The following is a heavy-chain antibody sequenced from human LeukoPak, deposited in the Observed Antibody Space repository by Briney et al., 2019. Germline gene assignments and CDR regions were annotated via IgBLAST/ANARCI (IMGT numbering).Heavy chain of an antibody. J-gene: IGHJ5*02. Sequence: CKASXGTFXSYAISWVRQAPGQGLEWMGRIIPFFVTANYAQKFQGRVTITTDESTTTAYMELSSLRSEDTAVYYCASPAGGKGSGFNWFDPWGQGTLVTVSS. CDR3: ASPAGGKGSGFNWFDP. V-gene: IGHV1-69*05. CDR1: XGTFXSYA. D-gene: IGHD3-22*01. CDR2: IIPFFVTA.